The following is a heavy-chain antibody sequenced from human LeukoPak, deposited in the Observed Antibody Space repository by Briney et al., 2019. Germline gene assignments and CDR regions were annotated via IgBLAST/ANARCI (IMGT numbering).Heavy chain of an antibody. CDR3: ARRAGAYSHPYDY. V-gene: IGHV4-38-2*02. Sequence: PSETLSLTCSVSGYSISSGYYWGWIRQPPGKGLEWIGTIYHSGSTYYNPSLKSRVTISLDTSKNQFSLKLTSVTAADTAVYFCARRAGAYSHPYDYWGQGTLVTVSS. CDR1: GYSISSGYY. J-gene: IGHJ4*02. D-gene: IGHD4/OR15-4a*01. CDR2: IYHSGST.